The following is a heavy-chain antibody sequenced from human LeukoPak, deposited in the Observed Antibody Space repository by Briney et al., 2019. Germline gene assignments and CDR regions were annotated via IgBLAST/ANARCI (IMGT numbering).Heavy chain of an antibody. J-gene: IGHJ1*01. V-gene: IGHV3-23*01. Sequence: GGSLRLSCAASGFTFTSYAMSWVRQAPGKGLEWVSSISGSGGSTYYADSVKGRFTISRDNSKNTLYLQMNSLRAEETAVYYCAKDLPNPGTSRHFQYWGQGTLVTVSS. CDR1: GFTFTSYA. CDR3: AKDLPNPGTSRHFQY. CDR2: ISGSGGST. D-gene: IGHD2-8*01.